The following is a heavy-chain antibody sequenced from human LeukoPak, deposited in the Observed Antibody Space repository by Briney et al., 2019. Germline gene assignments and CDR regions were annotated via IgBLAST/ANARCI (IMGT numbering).Heavy chain of an antibody. D-gene: IGHD3-3*01. CDR2: IYTSGST. CDR3: ARDYDFWSGMGDY. J-gene: IGHJ4*02. CDR1: GGSISSGSYY. V-gene: IGHV4-61*02. Sequence: SQTLSLTCTVSGGSISSGSYYWSWIRQPAGKGLERIGRIYTSGSTNYNPSLKSRVTISIDTSKNQFSLKLSSVTAADTAVYYCARDYDFWSGMGDYWGQGTLVTVSS.